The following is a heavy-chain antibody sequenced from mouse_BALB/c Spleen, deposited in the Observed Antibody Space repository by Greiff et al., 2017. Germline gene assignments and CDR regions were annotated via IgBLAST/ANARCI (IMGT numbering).Heavy chain of an antibody. CDR1: GYTFTSYW. J-gene: IGHJ3*01. CDR3: ARSEDDGYG. V-gene: IGHV1-7*01. Sequence: QVQLQQSGAELAKPGASVKMSCKASGYTFTSYWMHWVKQRPGQGLEWIGYINPSTGYTEYNQKFKDKATLTADKSSSTAYMQLSSLTSEDSAVYYCARSEDDGYGWGQGTLVTVSA. D-gene: IGHD2-3*01. CDR2: INPSTGYT.